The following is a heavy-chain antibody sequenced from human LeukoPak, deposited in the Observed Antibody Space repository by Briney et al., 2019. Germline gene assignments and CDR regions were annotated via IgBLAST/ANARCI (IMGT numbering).Heavy chain of an antibody. V-gene: IGHV4-34*01. CDR3: ARNVRFGDRRHYYYYYGMDV. CDR1: GGSFSGYY. Sequence: LETLSLTCAVSGGSFSGYYWSWIRRPPGKGPEWSGGINHSGSTNYNPSLKSRVTISVDTSKNQFSLKLSSVTAADTAVYYCARNVRFGDRRHYYYYYGMDVWGQGTTVTVSS. CDR2: INHSGST. J-gene: IGHJ6*02. D-gene: IGHD3-10*01.